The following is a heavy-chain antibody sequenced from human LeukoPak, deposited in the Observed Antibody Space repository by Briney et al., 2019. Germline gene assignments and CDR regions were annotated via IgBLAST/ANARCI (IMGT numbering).Heavy chain of an antibody. Sequence: GGSLRLSCAASGFTFSSYSMNWVRQAPGKGLEWVSSISSSSSYICYADSVKGRFTISRDNAKNSLYLQMNSLRAEDTAVYYCAREREELDDYWGQGTLVTVSS. CDR2: ISSSSSYI. CDR3: AREREELDDY. V-gene: IGHV3-21*01. D-gene: IGHD6-13*01. CDR1: GFTFSSYS. J-gene: IGHJ4*02.